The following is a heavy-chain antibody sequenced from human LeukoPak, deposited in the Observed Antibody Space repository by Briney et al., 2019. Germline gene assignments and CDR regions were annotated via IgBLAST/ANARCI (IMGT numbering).Heavy chain of an antibody. CDR2: ISWNSGSI. CDR1: GFTFTTSW. J-gene: IGHJ4*02. D-gene: IGHD6-19*01. Sequence: GGSLRLSCAASGFTFTTSWMHWVRQAPGKGLEWVSGISWNSGSIGYADSVKGRFTISRDNAKNSLYLQMNSLRAEDTALYYCAKGLSSGSVFDYWGQGTLVTVSS. CDR3: AKGLSSGSVFDY. V-gene: IGHV3-9*01.